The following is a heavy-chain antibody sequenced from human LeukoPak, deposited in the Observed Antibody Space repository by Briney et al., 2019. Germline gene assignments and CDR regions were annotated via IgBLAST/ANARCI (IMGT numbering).Heavy chain of an antibody. CDR3: ARDDYGDPTYYYGMDV. CDR1: GGSISSYY. V-gene: IGHV4-59*01. J-gene: IGHJ6*02. D-gene: IGHD4-17*01. CDR2: IYYSGST. Sequence: KPSETLSPTCTVSGGSISSYYWSWIRQPPGKGLEWIGYIYYSGSTNYNPSLKSRVTISVDTSKNQFSLKLSSVTAADTAVYYCARDDYGDPTYYYGMDVWGQGTTVTVSS.